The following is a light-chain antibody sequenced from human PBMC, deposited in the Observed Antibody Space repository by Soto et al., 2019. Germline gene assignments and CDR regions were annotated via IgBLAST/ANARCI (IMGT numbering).Light chain of an antibody. CDR3: QQYNAWPRT. CDR2: DAS. Sequence: EIVLTQSPGTLSLSPGERATLSCRASQSFNSIYLAWYQQKPGQAPRLLIFDASTRATGIPARFSGSGSGTEFTLTITSLQSEDFAVYYCQQYNAWPRTFGQGTKVDIK. V-gene: IGKV3-15*01. J-gene: IGKJ1*01. CDR1: QSFNSIY.